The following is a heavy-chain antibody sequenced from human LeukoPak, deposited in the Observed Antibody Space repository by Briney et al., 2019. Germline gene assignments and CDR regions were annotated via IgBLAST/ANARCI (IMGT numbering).Heavy chain of an antibody. CDR3: AIDPGYISGGHGDHGWSFDY. J-gene: IGHJ4*02. V-gene: IGHV3-33*01. CDR2: IWYDGSNK. CDR1: GFTFSSYA. D-gene: IGHD4-17*01. Sequence: GRSLRLSCTASGFTFSSYAMHWVRQAPGKGLEWVALIWYDGSNKFYADSVKGRFTIPRDNSKNTMYLQMNSLRAEDTAVYYCAIDPGYISGGHGDHGWSFDYWGQGTLVTVSS.